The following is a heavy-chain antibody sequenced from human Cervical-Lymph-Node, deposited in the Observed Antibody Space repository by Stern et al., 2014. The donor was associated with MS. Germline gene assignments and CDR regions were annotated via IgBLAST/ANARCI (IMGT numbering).Heavy chain of an antibody. V-gene: IGHV7-4-1*02. Sequence: QVQLVQSGSELKKPGASVKVSCKASGYTFTTYPMNWVRQAPGQGLEWMGWISTDTGNPTYAQGFTGRFVFSLDTSVSTAYLQISSLKADDTAVYYCARLAYTSAYYGERLHLLDYWGQGTLVAVSS. CDR3: ARLAYTSAYYGERLHLLDY. CDR2: ISTDTGNP. CDR1: GYTFTTYP. J-gene: IGHJ4*02. D-gene: IGHD6-19*01.